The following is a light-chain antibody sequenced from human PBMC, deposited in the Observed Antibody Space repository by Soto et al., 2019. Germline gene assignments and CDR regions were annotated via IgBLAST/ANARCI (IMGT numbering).Light chain of an antibody. J-gene: IGKJ1*01. Sequence: DIQMTQSPSTLSASVGDRFTITCLASQSISSWLAWYQQKPGKAPKLLIYDASSLESGVTSRFSGSGSGTEFTLTISSLQPDDFATYYCQQYNSYSRTVGPGTQVEIK. V-gene: IGKV1-5*01. CDR2: DAS. CDR3: QQYNSYSRT. CDR1: QSISSW.